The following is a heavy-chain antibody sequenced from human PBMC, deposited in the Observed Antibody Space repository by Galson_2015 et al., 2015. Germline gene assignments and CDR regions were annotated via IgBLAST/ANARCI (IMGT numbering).Heavy chain of an antibody. V-gene: IGHV2-70*04. Sequence: PALVKPTQTLTLTCTFSGFSLSTSGMRVSWIRQPPGKALEWLARIDWDDDKFYSTSLKTRLTISKDTSKNQVVLTMTNMDPVDTATYYCARIRDGYNIYFDYWGQGTLVTVSS. D-gene: IGHD5-24*01. CDR3: ARIRDGYNIYFDY. CDR2: IDWDDDK. J-gene: IGHJ4*02. CDR1: GFSLSTSGMR.